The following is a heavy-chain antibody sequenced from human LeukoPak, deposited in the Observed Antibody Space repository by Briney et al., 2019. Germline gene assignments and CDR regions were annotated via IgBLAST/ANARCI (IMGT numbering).Heavy chain of an antibody. CDR1: GGSISSYY. Sequence: PSETLSLTCTVSGGSISSYYWSWIRQSPGKGLEGIGYIHYTGSNKYNPSLKSGGTILVEKSKKKCFLKLKYVAAADTAVYYCARGGYYGSGNDFRFDPWGQGTLVTVSS. CDR3: ARGGYYGSGNDFRFDP. D-gene: IGHD3-10*01. CDR2: IHYTGSN. V-gene: IGHV4-59*01. J-gene: IGHJ5*02.